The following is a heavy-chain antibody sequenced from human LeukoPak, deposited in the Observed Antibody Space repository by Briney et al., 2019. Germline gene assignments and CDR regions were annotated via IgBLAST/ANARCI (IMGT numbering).Heavy chain of an antibody. CDR1: GLTFSSYA. V-gene: IGHV3-23*01. Sequence: GGSLRLSCAASGLTFSSYAMSWVRQAPGKGLEWVSAISGSGGSTYYADSVKGRFTISRDNSKNTLYLQMNSLRAEDTAVYYCAKDRAVAGDIDYWGQGTLVTVSS. J-gene: IGHJ4*02. CDR2: ISGSGGST. CDR3: AKDRAVAGDIDY. D-gene: IGHD6-19*01.